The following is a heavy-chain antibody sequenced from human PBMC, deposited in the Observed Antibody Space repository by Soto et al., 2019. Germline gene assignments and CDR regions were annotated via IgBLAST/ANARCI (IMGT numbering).Heavy chain of an antibody. CDR2: ISGSGGST. Sequence: EVHLLESGGGLVQPGGSLRLACAASGFTFSSYAMSWVRQAPGKGLEWVSAISGSGGSTYYADSVKGRFTIYRDNSKSTWYFEMNSLRAEDTAVYYCAKGPGPLWFGEIPFDYWGQGTPVTVS. D-gene: IGHD3-10*01. J-gene: IGHJ4*02. V-gene: IGHV3-23*01. CDR3: AKGPGPLWFGEIPFDY. CDR1: GFTFSSYA.